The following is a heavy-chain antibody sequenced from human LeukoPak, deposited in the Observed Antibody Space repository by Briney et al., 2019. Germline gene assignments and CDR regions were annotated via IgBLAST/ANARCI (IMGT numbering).Heavy chain of an antibody. V-gene: IGHV3-11*04. CDR2: ITSSSSTI. D-gene: IGHD2-21*01. J-gene: IGHJ6*03. CDR3: VRDNGGEDYKYYYMDV. Sequence: GGSLRLSCAASGFTFSDYYMTWIRQAPGKGLEWVSYITSSSSTIYYADSVKGRFTISRDNAKNSLYLQMNSLRADDTAVYYCVRDNGGEDYKYYYMDVWGKGTTVTVSS. CDR1: GFTFSDYY.